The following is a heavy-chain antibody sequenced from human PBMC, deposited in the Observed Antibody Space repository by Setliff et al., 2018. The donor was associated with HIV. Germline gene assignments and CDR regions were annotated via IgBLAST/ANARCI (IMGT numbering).Heavy chain of an antibody. D-gene: IGHD1-7*01. V-gene: IGHV4-61*02. J-gene: IGHJ4*02. Sequence: KPSETLSLTCSVSGGSINSGSYYWSWIRQPAGKGLEWIGRIYTSGSTNYNPSLKSRVTMSVDTSKNQISLNLTSVTAADTAIYYCARPGVGTVSFDYWGQGTLVTVSS. CDR2: IYTSGST. CDR3: ARPGVGTVSFDY. CDR1: GGSINSGSYY.